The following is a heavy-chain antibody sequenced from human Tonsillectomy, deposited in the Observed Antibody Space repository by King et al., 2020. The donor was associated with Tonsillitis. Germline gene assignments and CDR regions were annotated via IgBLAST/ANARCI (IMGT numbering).Heavy chain of an antibody. Sequence: EVQLVESGGGSVKPGESLRLSCAASGFAFNFAWMHWVRQAPGKGLEWIGRVRAESDGGATEYAAPLRGKFIISRDDSNKTVFLEMSSLETEDTAVYYCASTLTGNWFGPWGRGTPVIVSS. D-gene: IGHD1-14*01. V-gene: IGHV3-15*01. J-gene: IGHJ5*02. CDR2: VRAESDGGAT. CDR1: GFAFNFAW. CDR3: ASTLTGNWFGP.